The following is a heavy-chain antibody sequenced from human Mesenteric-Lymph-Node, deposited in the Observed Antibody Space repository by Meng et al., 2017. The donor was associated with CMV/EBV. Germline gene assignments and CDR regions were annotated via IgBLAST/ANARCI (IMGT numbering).Heavy chain of an antibody. D-gene: IGHD3-10*01. CDR1: GYSFISYA. Sequence: GYSFISYAIHWVRRATGQSLEWMRWINPGNGNTKYSQYFQGRVSITRDTSAATAYMELSSLRSDDTAVYYCAKKQASYTNSSLYFQYWGQGTLVTVSS. V-gene: IGHV1-3*01. J-gene: IGHJ1*01. CDR2: INPGNGNT. CDR3: AKKQASYTNSSLYFQY.